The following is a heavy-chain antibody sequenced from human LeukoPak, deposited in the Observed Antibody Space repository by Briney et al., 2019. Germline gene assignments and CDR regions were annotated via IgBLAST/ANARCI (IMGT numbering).Heavy chain of an antibody. D-gene: IGHD3-22*01. CDR3: AKRAPGYDSSGYPYYFDY. CDR2: ISGSGGST. J-gene: IGHJ4*02. V-gene: IGHV3-23*01. CDR1: GFTFSSYA. Sequence: GGSLRLPCAASGFTFSSYAMSWVRQAPGKGLEWVSAISGSGGSTYYADSVKGRFTISRDNSKNTLYLQMNSLRAEDTAVYYCAKRAPGYDSSGYPYYFDYWGQGTLVTVSS.